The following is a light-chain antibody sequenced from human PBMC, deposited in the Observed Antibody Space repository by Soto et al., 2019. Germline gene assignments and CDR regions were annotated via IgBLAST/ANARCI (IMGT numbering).Light chain of an antibody. CDR3: QQFNDFPGT. Sequence: AIQLTQAPSSLSASVGDRVTISCRTSQDISSALAWYQQRPGKPPKLLLSDASSLESGVPSRFSGSGSGTGFTLTISSLQPADFATYYCQQFNDFPGTFGQGTTLEIK. V-gene: IGKV1D-13*01. J-gene: IGKJ2*01. CDR1: QDISSA. CDR2: DAS.